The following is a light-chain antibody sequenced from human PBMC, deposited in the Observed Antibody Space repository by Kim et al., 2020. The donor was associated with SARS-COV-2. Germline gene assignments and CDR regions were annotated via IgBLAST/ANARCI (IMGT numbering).Light chain of an antibody. CDR1: QSVSIH. CDR3: QHRRNWPLT. J-gene: IGKJ4*01. V-gene: IGKV3-11*01. Sequence: LSPGESAGLSCRASQSVSIHLAWYQQKPGQPPRLLIYDGSNRATGIPARFSGTGSGSDFTLTIDSLEPEDFAVYYCQHRRNWPLTFGGGTKVDIK. CDR2: DGS.